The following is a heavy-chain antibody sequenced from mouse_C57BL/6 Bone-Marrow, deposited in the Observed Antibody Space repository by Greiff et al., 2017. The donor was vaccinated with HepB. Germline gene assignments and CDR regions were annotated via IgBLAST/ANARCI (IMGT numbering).Heavy chain of an antibody. CDR1: GFNIKDDY. V-gene: IGHV14-4*01. J-gene: IGHJ2*01. CDR2: IDPENGDT. D-gene: IGHD1-1*01. Sequence: EVQLQQSGAELVRPGASVKLSCTASGFNIKDDYMHWVKQRPEQGREWIGWIDPENGDTEYASKFQGKATITADTSSNTAYLQLSSMTSEDTAVYYCTTCARITTVVDYWGQGTTLTVSS. CDR3: TTCARITTVVDY.